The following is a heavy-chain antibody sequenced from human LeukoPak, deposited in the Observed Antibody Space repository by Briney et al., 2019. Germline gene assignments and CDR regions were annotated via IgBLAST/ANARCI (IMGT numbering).Heavy chain of an antibody. CDR2: IYPDDSDT. Sequence: GESLKISCKGSGYIFISYSIAWVRQMPGKGLEWMGLIYPDDSDTRYSPSFQGQVTISADKSITTAYLHWSSLKASDTAMYHCARGGSTYDFDYWGQGTLVTVSS. CDR1: GYIFISYS. J-gene: IGHJ4*02. V-gene: IGHV5-51*01. CDR3: ARGGSTYDFDY. D-gene: IGHD3-16*01.